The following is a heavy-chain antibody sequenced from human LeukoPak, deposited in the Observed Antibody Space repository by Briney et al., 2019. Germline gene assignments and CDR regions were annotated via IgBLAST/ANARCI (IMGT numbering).Heavy chain of an antibody. D-gene: IGHD1-7*01. CDR3: ARDRGGNLELYY. CDR1: GGSVSSGGYS. CDR2: IYHSGST. V-gene: IGHV4-30-2*01. J-gene: IGHJ4*02. Sequence: PSETLSLTCAVSGGSVSSGGYSWSWIRQPPGKGLEWIGYIYHSGSTSYNPSLKSRVTISLDRSKNQFSLKLSSVTAADTAVYYCARDRGGNLELYYWGQGTLVTVSS.